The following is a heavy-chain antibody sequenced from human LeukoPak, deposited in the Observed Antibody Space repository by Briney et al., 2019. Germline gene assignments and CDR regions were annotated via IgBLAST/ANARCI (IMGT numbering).Heavy chain of an antibody. D-gene: IGHD2-2*01. CDR1: GFTFSSYA. J-gene: IGHJ4*02. CDR2: ISRDGDNK. CDR3: AKDVPAAYFDY. Sequence: ERSLRLSCAASGFTFSSYAMHWVRQAPGSGLEWVAVISRDGDNKHYADSVKGRFTISRDNSKNTLYLQVNSLRAEDTAVYFCAKDVPAAYFDYWGQGTLVTVSS. V-gene: IGHV3-30-3*01.